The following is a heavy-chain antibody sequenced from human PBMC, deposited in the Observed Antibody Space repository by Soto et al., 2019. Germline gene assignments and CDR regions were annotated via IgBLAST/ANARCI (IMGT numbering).Heavy chain of an antibody. CDR1: GFTLSGSA. CDR2: IRSKTHSYAT. CDR3: ARDRGSSSDY. D-gene: IGHD6-6*01. V-gene: IGHV3-73*01. Sequence: PGGSLRLSCAASGFTLSGSAVHWVRQASGKGLEWVGRIRSKTHSYATEYIASVKGRFTMSRDDSNNTAYLQMNGLRSDDTAVYYCARDRGSSSDYWGQGTLVTVSS. J-gene: IGHJ4*02.